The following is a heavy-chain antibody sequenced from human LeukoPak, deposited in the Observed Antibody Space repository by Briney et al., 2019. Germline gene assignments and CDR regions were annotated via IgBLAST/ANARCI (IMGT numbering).Heavy chain of an antibody. J-gene: IGHJ6*02. CDR2: IGTTGAT. CDR1: GLTFRGYD. CDR3: ARSTIAVAYGMDV. D-gene: IGHD6-19*01. V-gene: IGHV3-13*04. Sequence: GSLILSFAAPGLTFRGYDMFRVLQATGKGLEWGSGIGTTGATYYAGSVKSRCTISRENARNSLYLQMNSLIAGDTAVYYCARSTIAVAYGMDVWGQGTTVTVSS.